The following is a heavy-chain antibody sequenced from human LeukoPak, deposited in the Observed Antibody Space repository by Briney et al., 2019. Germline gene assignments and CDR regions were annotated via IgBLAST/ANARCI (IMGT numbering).Heavy chain of an antibody. CDR2: INPNSGGT. CDR1: GYTFTGYY. V-gene: IGHV1-2*02. Sequence: ASVKVSCKASGYTFTGYYMHWVRQAPGQGLEWMGWINPNSGGTNYAQRFQGRVTMTRDTSISTAYMELSRLRSDDTAVYYCARGFSRLYSSGWYAGEDFDYWGQGTLVTVSS. CDR3: ARGFSRLYSSGWYAGEDFDY. J-gene: IGHJ4*02. D-gene: IGHD6-19*01.